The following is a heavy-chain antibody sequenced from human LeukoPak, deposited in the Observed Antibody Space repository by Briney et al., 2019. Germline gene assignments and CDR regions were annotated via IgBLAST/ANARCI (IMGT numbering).Heavy chain of an antibody. V-gene: IGHV7-4-1*02. D-gene: IGHD6-13*01. CDR1: GYTFSTYP. J-gene: IGHJ4*02. Sequence: ASVKVSCKASGYTFSTYPMNWVRQAPGQGLGWMGWINTNTGSPTYAQGLTGRFVFSLDTSVSTAYLQISSLKAEDTAVYYCARWVSCQQLDYWGQGTLVTVSS. CDR3: ARWVSCQQLDY. CDR2: INTNTGSP.